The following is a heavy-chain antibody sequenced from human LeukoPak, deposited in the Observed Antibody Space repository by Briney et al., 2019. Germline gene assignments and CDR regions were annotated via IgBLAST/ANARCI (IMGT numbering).Heavy chain of an antibody. CDR3: AKDTRSGMVRGVMVDY. D-gene: IGHD3-10*01. CDR2: ISGSGGST. Sequence: GWSLRLSCAASGFTFSSYAMSWVRQAPGKGLEWVSAISGSGGSTYYADSVKGRFTISRDNSKNTLYLQMNSLRAEDTAVYYCAKDTRSGMVRGVMVDYWGQGTLVTVSS. J-gene: IGHJ4*02. V-gene: IGHV3-23*01. CDR1: GFTFSSYA.